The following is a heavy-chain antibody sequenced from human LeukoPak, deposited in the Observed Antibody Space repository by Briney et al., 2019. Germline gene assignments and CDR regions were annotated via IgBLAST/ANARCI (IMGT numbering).Heavy chain of an antibody. Sequence: SETLSLTCAVYGGSFSGYYWSWIRQPPGKGLEWMGEINHSGSTNYNPSLKSRVTISVDTSKNQFSLKLSSVTAADTAVYYCARPGKAYYYGSGSYYPFDYWGQGTLVTVSS. CDR2: INHSGST. CDR1: GGSFSGYY. J-gene: IGHJ4*02. V-gene: IGHV4-34*01. CDR3: ARPGKAYYYGSGSYYPFDY. D-gene: IGHD3-10*01.